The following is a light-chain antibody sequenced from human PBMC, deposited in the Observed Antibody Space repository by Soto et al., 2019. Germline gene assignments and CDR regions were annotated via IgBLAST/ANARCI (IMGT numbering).Light chain of an antibody. J-gene: IGKJ5*01. Sequence: VLTQSPGTLSLSPGGRATLSFSASQNINNNYLAWYQHKPGQAPRLLIYDASLRATGVPDRFSGSGSGTDFTLTITRLEPDDSAVYYCQQHGISHITFGQGTRLEIK. CDR1: QNINNNY. CDR2: DAS. CDR3: QQHGISHIT. V-gene: IGKV3-20*01.